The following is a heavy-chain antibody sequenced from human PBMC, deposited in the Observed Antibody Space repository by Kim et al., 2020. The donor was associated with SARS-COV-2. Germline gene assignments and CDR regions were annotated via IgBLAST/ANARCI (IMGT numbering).Heavy chain of an antibody. V-gene: IGHV3-21*01. D-gene: IGHD3-22*01. CDR2: ISSSSSYI. Sequence: GGSLRLSCAASGFTFSSYSMNWVRQAPGKGLEWVSSISSSSSYIYYADSVKGRFTISRDNAKNSLYLQMNSLRAEDTAVYYCAKVNSSGYYIDYWGQGTLVTVSS. J-gene: IGHJ4*02. CDR1: GFTFSSYS. CDR3: AKVNSSGYYIDY.